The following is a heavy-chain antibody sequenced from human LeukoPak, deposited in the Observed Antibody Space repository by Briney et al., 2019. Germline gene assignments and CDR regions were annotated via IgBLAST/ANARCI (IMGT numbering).Heavy chain of an antibody. CDR1: GYTFTSYG. V-gene: IGHV1-18*01. J-gene: IGHJ4*02. D-gene: IGHD1-26*01. CDR3: ARDGQTFGSGSYSDPFDY. CDR2: ISAYNGNT. Sequence: ASVKVSCKASGYTFTSYGISWVRQAPGQGLEWMGWISAYNGNTNYAQKLQGRVTMTTDTSTSTAYMELRSLRSDDTAVYYCARDGQTFGSGSYSDPFDYWGQGALVTVSS.